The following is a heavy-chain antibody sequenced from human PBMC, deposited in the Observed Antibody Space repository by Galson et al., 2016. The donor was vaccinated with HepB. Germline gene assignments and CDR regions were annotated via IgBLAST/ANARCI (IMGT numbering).Heavy chain of an antibody. CDR3: ARGGYGDYRRFFDY. CDR2: LYYTGIT. V-gene: IGHV4-39*02. J-gene: IGHJ4*02. CDR1: GDSISSGSYY. D-gene: IGHD4-17*01. Sequence: LSLTCTVSGDSISSGSYYWGXIRQTPGKGLXWIGMLYYTGITFYTPSLESRVTISVDTSKNHFSLRLNSVTAADTAVYYCARGGYGDYRRFFDYWGQGTLVTVSS.